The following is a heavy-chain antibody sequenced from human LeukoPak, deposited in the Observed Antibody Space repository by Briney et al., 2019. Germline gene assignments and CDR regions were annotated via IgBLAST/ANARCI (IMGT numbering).Heavy chain of an antibody. CDR3: ARRPLPSQNYIDP. CDR2: IFPGDSDT. D-gene: IGHD1-7*01. V-gene: IGHV5-51*01. CDR1: TDSCNSYW. J-gene: IGHJ5*02. Sequence: GESLKISCTSYTDSCNSYWVACVRQKPGKGLEWMGIIFPGDSDTRYSPSFAGQVSISVDRSTATAYLHWTSLKASDTAIYYCARRPLPSQNYIDPWGQGTLVTVSP.